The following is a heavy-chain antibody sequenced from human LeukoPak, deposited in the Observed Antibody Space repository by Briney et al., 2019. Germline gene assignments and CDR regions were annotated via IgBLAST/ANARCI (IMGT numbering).Heavy chain of an antibody. V-gene: IGHV4-34*01. D-gene: IGHD3-9*01. J-gene: IGHJ4*02. CDR1: GGSFSGYY. CDR2: INHSGST. Sequence: PSETLSLTCAVYGGSFSGYYRSWIRQPPGKGLEWIGEINHSGSTNYNPSLKSRVTISVDTSKNQFSLKLSSVTAADTAVYYCARGRGLYYDILTGYYKIHYFDYWGQGTLVTVSS. CDR3: ARGRGLYYDILTGYYKIHYFDY.